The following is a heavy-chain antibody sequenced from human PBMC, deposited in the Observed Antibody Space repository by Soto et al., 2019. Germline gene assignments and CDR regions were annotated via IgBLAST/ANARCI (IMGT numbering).Heavy chain of an antibody. J-gene: IGHJ6*02. D-gene: IGHD3-16*01. CDR2: IIPIFGTA. CDR1: GGTFSSYA. CDR3: AGGIAKRPIRTYYYGLDV. V-gene: IGHV1-69*06. Sequence: ASVKVSCKASGGTFSSYAISWVRQAPGEGLEWMGGIIPIFGTANYAQKFQGRVTITADKSTSTAYMELSSLRSEDTAVYYCAGGIAKRPIRTYYYGLDVWGQGTTVNVSS.